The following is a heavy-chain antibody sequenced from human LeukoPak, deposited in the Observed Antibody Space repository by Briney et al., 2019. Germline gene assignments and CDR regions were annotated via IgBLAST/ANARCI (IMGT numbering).Heavy chain of an antibody. D-gene: IGHD5-18*01. CDR2: IYYSGST. CDR3: ARERGQLWSEGPFDY. Sequence: SETLSLTCTVSGGSFSSYYWSWIRQPPGKGLEWIGYIYYSGSTNYNPSLKSRVTISVDTSKNQFSLKLSSVTAADTAVYYCARERGQLWSEGPFDYWGQGTLVTVSS. CDR1: GGSFSSYY. V-gene: IGHV4-59*01. J-gene: IGHJ4*02.